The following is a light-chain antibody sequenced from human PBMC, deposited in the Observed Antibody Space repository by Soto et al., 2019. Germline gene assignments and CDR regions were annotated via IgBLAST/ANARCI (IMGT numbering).Light chain of an antibody. V-gene: IGKV3-15*01. J-gene: IGKJ1*01. CDR1: QSVSSN. Sequence: KVMTHPPLTLAVSAREGVTLSCRACQSVSSNLAWYQQKPGQAPSLLIYGAFTRATGIPARFSGTGSGTEFTLTIRSLQSEDFALYYCQQYNDWPLTFGQGTKV. CDR3: QQYNDWPLT. CDR2: GAF.